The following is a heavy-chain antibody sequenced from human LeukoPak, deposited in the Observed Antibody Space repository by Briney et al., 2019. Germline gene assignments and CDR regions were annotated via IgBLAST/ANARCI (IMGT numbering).Heavy chain of an antibody. V-gene: IGHV4-39*07. CDR1: GGSISSSSYY. D-gene: IGHD6-19*01. J-gene: IGHJ4*02. CDR3: AQSYSSGWYYFDY. CDR2: INHSGST. Sequence: PSETLSLTCTVSGGSISSSSYYWGWIRQPPGKGLEWIGEINHSGSTNYNPSLKSRVTISVDTSKNQFSLKLSSVTAADTAVYYCAQSYSSGWYYFDYWGQGTLVTVSS.